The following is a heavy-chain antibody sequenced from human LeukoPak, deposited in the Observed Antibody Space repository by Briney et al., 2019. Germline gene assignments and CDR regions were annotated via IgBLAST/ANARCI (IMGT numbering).Heavy chain of an antibody. Sequence: TSDTLSLTCTVSGGSISSYYWSWIRQPAGRRLQWIGRIYTSGSTNYNPSLKSRVTISVDKSKYQFSLKLSSVTAADTAVYYCARDRVAAAGTDYWGQGTLVTVSS. V-gene: IGHV4-4*07. CDR3: ARDRVAAAGTDY. CDR2: IYTSGST. CDR1: GGSISSYY. D-gene: IGHD6-13*01. J-gene: IGHJ4*02.